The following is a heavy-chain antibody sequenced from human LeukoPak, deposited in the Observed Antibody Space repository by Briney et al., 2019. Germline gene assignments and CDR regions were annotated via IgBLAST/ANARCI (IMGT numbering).Heavy chain of an antibody. CDR1: GFTFKYYG. CDR2: IRSDGTHE. CDR3: ARDGVASSDF. V-gene: IGHV3-30*02. J-gene: IGHJ4*02. Sequence: GGSLRLSCAASGFTFKYYGMHWVRQAPGKGLEWVASIRSDGTHECYEDSVKGRFTISRDNSRNTLDLQMSGLRPEDTAMYFCARDGVASSDFWGQGTLVTVSS. D-gene: IGHD2-15*01.